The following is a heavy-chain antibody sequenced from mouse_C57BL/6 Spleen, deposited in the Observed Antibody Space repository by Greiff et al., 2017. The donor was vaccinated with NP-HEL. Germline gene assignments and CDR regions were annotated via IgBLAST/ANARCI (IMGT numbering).Heavy chain of an antibody. CDR3: ARSGGGPWFAY. V-gene: IGHV1-26*01. D-gene: IGHD1-1*02. Sequence: EVKLMESGPELVKPGASVKISCKASGYTFTDYYMNWVKQSHGKSLEWIGDINPNNGGTSYNQKFKGKATLTVDKSSSTAYMELRSLTSEDSAVYYCARSGGGPWFAYWGQGTLVTVSA. J-gene: IGHJ3*01. CDR2: INPNNGGT. CDR1: GYTFTDYY.